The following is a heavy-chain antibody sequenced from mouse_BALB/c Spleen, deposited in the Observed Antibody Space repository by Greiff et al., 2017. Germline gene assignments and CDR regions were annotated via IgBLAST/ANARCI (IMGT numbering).Heavy chain of an antibody. CDR3: ARTQIYYAMDY. CDR1: GYTFTSYV. V-gene: IGHV1-14*01. Sequence: VQLQQSGPELVKPGASVKMSCKTSGYTFTSYVMHWVKQKPGQGLEWIGYINPYNDGTKYNEKFKGKATLTSDKSSSTAYMELSSLTSEDSAVYYCARTQIYYAMDYWGQGTSVTVSS. CDR2: INPYNDGT. J-gene: IGHJ4*01.